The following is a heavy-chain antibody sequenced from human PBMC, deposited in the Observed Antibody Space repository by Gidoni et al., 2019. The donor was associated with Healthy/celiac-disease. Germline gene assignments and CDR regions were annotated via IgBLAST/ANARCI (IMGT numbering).Heavy chain of an antibody. CDR2: SNHSGST. V-gene: IGHV4-34*01. D-gene: IGHD3-10*01. CDR1: GGSFSGYY. J-gene: IGHJ5*02. Sequence: QVQLQQWGAGLLKPSETLSLTCAVYGGSFSGYYWSWIRQPPGKGLELIGESNHSGSTNYNPSLKSRVTISVDTSKNQFSLKLSSVTAADTAVYYCARSRGSGSYYNPWGQGTLVTVSS. CDR3: ARSRGSGSYYNP.